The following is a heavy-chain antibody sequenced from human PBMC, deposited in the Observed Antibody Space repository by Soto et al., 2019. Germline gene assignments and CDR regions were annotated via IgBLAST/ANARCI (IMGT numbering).Heavy chain of an antibody. J-gene: IGHJ3*02. CDR2: IRSKANSYAT. CDR3: PSRGGRGTTAFDI. D-gene: IGHD1-1*01. CDR1: GFTFSGSA. Sequence: GGSLRLSCAASGFTFSGSAMHWVRQASGKGLEWVGRIRSKANSYATAYAASVKGRFTISRDDSKNTAYLQMNSLKTGAPAVYSCPSRGGRGTTAFDIWGQGTMVTVSS. V-gene: IGHV3-73*01.